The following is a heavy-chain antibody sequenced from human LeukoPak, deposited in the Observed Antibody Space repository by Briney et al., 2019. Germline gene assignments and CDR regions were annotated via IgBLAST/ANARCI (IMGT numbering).Heavy chain of an antibody. Sequence: GGSLRLSCAASGFTFSSYAMSWVRQAPGKGLEWVSAISGSGSSTYYSDSVKGRFTISRDNSKNTLYLQMNSLRAEDTAVYYRAKSDDSSGYYYGIVYWGQGTLVTVSS. V-gene: IGHV3-23*01. CDR3: AKSDDSSGYYYGIVY. CDR1: GFTFSSYA. J-gene: IGHJ4*02. CDR2: ISGSGSST. D-gene: IGHD3-22*01.